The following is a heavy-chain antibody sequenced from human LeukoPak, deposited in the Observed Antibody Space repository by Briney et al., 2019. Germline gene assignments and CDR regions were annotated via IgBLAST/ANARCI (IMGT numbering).Heavy chain of an antibody. CDR1: GYSFTSHY. Sequence: ASVKVSCTASGYSFTSHYMHWVRQAPGQGLEWLGPINPSGSSTLYAQKFQGRVTMTRDMSTTTDYMELSSLRSEDTAVYYCARDNSVGDVAWWFDPWGQGTLVTVSS. V-gene: IGHV1-46*01. D-gene: IGHD1-26*01. J-gene: IGHJ5*02. CDR3: ARDNSVGDVAWWFDP. CDR2: INPSGSST.